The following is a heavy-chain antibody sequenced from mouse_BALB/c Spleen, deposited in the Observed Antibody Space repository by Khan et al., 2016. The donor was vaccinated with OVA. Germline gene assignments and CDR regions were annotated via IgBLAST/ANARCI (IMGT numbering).Heavy chain of an antibody. CDR3: TRREKYGYDPSWFAY. CDR1: GYTFTNYW. D-gene: IGHD2-2*01. J-gene: IGHJ3*01. Sequence: VQLQQSGAELVRPGASVKLSCKASGYTFTNYWMNWVKQRPGQGLEWIGMIDPSDSETHYNQMFNDKATLTVDKFSSTAYMQLSSLTSEDSAVYYCTRREKYGYDPSWFAYWGQGTLVTVSA. V-gene: IGHV1-61*01. CDR2: IDPSDSET.